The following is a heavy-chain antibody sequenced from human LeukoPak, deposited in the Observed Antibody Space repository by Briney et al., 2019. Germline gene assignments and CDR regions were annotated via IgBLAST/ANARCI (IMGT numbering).Heavy chain of an antibody. V-gene: IGHV3-30-3*01. D-gene: IGHD6-19*01. CDR1: GFTFSSYA. CDR2: ISYDGSNK. J-gene: IGHJ6*02. Sequence: GRSLRLSCAASGFTFSSYAMHWVRQAPGKGLEWVAVISYDGSNKYYADSVKGRFTISRDNSKNTLYLQMNSLRAEDTAVYYCARLHPVDAPGWYDVWGQGTTVTVSS. CDR3: ARLHPVDAPGWYDV.